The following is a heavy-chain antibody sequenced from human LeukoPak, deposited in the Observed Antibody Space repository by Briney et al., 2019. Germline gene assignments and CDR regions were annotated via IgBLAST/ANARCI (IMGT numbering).Heavy chain of an antibody. CDR3: AGIVVVVAAPSQSFDI. CDR1: GGSFSGYY. J-gene: IGHJ3*02. D-gene: IGHD2-15*01. V-gene: IGHV4-34*01. Sequence: SETLSLTCAVYGGSFSGYYWSWIRQPPGKGLEWIGEINHSGSTNYNPSLKSRVTISVDTSKNQFSLKLSSVTAADTAVYYCAGIVVVVAAPSQSFDIWGQGTMVTVSS. CDR2: INHSGST.